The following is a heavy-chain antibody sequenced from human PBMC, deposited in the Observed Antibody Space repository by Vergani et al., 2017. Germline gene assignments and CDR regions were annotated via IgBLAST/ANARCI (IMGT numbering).Heavy chain of an antibody. Sequence: QVQLVESGGGVVQPGRSLRLSCAASGFTFSSYAMHWVRQAPGKGLEWVAVISYDGSNKYYADSVKGRFTISRDNSKNTLYLQMNSLRAADTAVYYCARGASGDYVSSCDYWGQGTLVTVSS. D-gene: IGHD4-17*01. CDR2: ISYDGSNK. CDR1: GFTFSSYA. CDR3: ARGASGDYVSSCDY. V-gene: IGHV3-30-3*01. J-gene: IGHJ4*02.